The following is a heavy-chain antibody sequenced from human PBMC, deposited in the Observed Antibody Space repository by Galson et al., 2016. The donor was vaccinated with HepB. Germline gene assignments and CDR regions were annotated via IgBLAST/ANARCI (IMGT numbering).Heavy chain of an antibody. Sequence: SVKVSCKASGYTFTRYGISWVRQAPGQGLEWMGVINPSGGSTKDAQKFQGRVTMTRDTSTSTVYMELSSLRSEDTAVYFCARGGYYDSSGSLRYWGQGTLVTVPS. CDR3: ARGGYYDSSGSLRY. D-gene: IGHD3-22*01. CDR2: INPSGGST. V-gene: IGHV1-46*01. CDR1: GYTFTRYG. J-gene: IGHJ4*02.